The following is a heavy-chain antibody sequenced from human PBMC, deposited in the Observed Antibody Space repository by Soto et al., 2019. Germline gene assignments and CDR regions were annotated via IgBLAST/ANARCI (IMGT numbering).Heavy chain of an antibody. V-gene: IGHV4-39*01. CDR3: AREAVAGTHYYYYGMDV. Sequence: SETLSLTCTVSGGSISSSSYYWGWIRQPPGKGLEWIGSIYYSGSTYYNPSLKSQVTISVDTSKNQFSLKLSSVTAADKAVYYCAREAVAGTHYYYYGMDVWGQGTTVTVSS. CDR2: IYYSGST. D-gene: IGHD6-19*01. J-gene: IGHJ6*02. CDR1: GGSISSSSYY.